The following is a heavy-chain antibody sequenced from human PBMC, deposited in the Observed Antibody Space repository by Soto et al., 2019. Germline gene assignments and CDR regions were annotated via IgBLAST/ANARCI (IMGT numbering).Heavy chain of an antibody. V-gene: IGHV1-69*02. D-gene: IGHD3-9*01. Sequence: QVQLVQSGAEVKKPGSSVKVSCKASGGTFSSYTISWVRQAPGQGLEWMGGIIPILGIANYAQKFQGRVTITADKSTRTAYMELSSLRSEHTAMYYCARTPANDISTGWGYYGMDVWGQGTTFTVSS. CDR3: ARTPANDISTGWGYYGMDV. CDR1: GGTFSSYT. CDR2: IIPILGIA. J-gene: IGHJ6*02.